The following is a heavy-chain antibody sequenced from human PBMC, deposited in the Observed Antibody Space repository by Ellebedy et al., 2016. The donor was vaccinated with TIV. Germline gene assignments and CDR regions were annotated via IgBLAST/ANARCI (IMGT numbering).Heavy chain of an antibody. CDR2: MDPRLGTV. V-gene: IGHV1-69*04. J-gene: IGHJ6*02. CDR1: GYTFSNHA. D-gene: IGHD5-18*01. CDR3: AREGDTAMVHGMDV. Sequence: AASVKVSCKASGYTFSNHAFNWVRQAPGQELEWMGRMDPRLGTVKYAQKFQGRVTITADKSTSTAYIELSSLSAEDTAVYYCAREGDTAMVHGMDVWGQGTTVTVSS.